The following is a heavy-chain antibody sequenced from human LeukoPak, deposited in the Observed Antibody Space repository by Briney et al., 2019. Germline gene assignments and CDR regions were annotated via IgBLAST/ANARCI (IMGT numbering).Heavy chain of an antibody. CDR1: GGTFSSYT. CDR2: IIPILGIA. D-gene: IGHD6-13*01. CDR3: ARDEQQLDLYYYGMDV. V-gene: IGHV1-69*04. Sequence: SVKVSYKASGGTFSSYTISWVRRAPGQGLEWMGRIIPILGIANYAQKFQGRVTITADESTSTAYMELSGLRSEDTAVYYCARDEQQLDLYYYGMDVWGQGTTVTVSS. J-gene: IGHJ6*02.